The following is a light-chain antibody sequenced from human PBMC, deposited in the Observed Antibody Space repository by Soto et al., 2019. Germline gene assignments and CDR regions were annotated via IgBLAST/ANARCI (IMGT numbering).Light chain of an antibody. V-gene: IGKV3-20*01. CDR1: QAVRSSY. J-gene: IGKJ1*01. CDR2: GAS. Sequence: EIVLTQSPDSLSFSPCQISTLSFSTSQAVRSSYLGWYQQRPGQAPRLLIYGASNRATGIPDRFRGSGSGTDFTLTISRLEPEDFAVYYCQQYGTTPWTFGQGTKVDIK. CDR3: QQYGTTPWT.